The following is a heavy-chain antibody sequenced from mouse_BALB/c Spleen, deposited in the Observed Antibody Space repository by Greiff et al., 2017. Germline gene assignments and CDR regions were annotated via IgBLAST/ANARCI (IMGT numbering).Heavy chain of an antibody. CDR3: ARFYYGSSYAMDY. V-gene: IGHV3-8*02. CDR2: ISYSGST. J-gene: IGHJ4*01. CDR1: GDSITSGY. Sequence: EVKVVESGPSLVKPSQTLSLTCSVTGDSITSGYWNWIRKFPGNKLEYMGYISYSGSTYYNPSLKSRISITRDTSKNQYYLQLNSVTTEDTATYYCARFYYGSSYAMDYWGQGTSVTVSS. D-gene: IGHD1-1*01.